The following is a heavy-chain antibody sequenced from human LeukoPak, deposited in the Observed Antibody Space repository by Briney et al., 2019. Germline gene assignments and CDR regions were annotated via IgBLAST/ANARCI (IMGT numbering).Heavy chain of an antibody. D-gene: IGHD3-10*01. CDR1: GFTFSSYS. V-gene: IGHV3-23*01. J-gene: IGHJ4*02. Sequence: GGSLRLSCAASGFTFSSYSMNWVRQAPGKGLEWVSGISGSGGSTYYADSVKGRFTISRDNSKNTLYLQMNSLRAEDTAFYYCAKVSEEDSGSSTEFDYWGQGTLVTVSS. CDR3: AKVSEEDSGSSTEFDY. CDR2: ISGSGGST.